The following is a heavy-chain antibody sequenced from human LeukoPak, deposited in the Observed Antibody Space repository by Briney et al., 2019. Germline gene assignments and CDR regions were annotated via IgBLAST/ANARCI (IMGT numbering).Heavy chain of an antibody. J-gene: IGHJ4*02. Sequence: GGSLRLSCSASGFTFSSYAMHWVRQAPGKGLEYVSAISSNGGSTYYADSVKGRFTISRDNSKNTLYLQMSSLRAEDTAVYYCVKDSRMYYYDSSGYNYFDYWGQGTLVTVSS. V-gene: IGHV3-64D*06. D-gene: IGHD3-22*01. CDR2: ISSNGGST. CDR3: VKDSRMYYYDSSGYNYFDY. CDR1: GFTFSSYA.